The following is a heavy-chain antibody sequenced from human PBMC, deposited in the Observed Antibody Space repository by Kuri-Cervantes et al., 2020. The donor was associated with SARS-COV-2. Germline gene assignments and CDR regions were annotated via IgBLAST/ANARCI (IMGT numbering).Heavy chain of an antibody. Sequence: AAVQVSCNASGYTFTGYYMQWVRQAPGQGLEWMGWINPNSGGTSYAQKFQGWGTMTRDKSISTANMELRRFRSDDTAVDYCARGMVRGIIQYYYYAMDAWGQGTTVTVSS. CDR1: GYTFTGYY. J-gene: IGHJ6*02. V-gene: IGHV1-2*04. CDR2: INPNSGGT. D-gene: IGHD3-10*01. CDR3: ARGMVRGIIQYYYYAMDA.